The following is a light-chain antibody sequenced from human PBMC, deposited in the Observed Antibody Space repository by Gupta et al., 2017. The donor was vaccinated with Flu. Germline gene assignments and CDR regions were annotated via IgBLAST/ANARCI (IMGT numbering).Light chain of an antibody. V-gene: IGKV1-39*01. J-gene: IGKJ1*01. CDR3: QQTDSILST. Sequence: PTSLSASVRVRVTITCRASKDIGSYLNWYQQKPGKAPKLLIYAALNLQSGVPSRFSGSGSGTDFTLTISRLHPEDSATYYCQQTDSILSTFGQGTKVEIK. CDR1: KDIGSY. CDR2: AAL.